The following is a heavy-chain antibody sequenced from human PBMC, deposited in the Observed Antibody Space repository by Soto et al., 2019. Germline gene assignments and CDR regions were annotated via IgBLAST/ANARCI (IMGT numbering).Heavy chain of an antibody. J-gene: IGHJ5*02. V-gene: IGHV4-31*03. CDR3: ARDRVVRTTGTTSFWFDP. CDR2: IYYSGST. D-gene: IGHD1-1*01. Sequence: SETLSLTCTVSGGSISSGGYYWSWIRQHPGKGLEWIRYIYYSGSTYYNPSLKSRVTISVDTSKNQFSLKLSSVTAADTAVYYCARDRVVRTTGTTSFWFDPWGQGTLVTVSS. CDR1: GGSISSGGYY.